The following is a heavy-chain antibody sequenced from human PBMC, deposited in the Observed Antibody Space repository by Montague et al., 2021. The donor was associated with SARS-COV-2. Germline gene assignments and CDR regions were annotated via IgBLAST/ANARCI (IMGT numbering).Heavy chain of an antibody. D-gene: IGHD3-10*01. CDR1: GVSSSRTTSY. V-gene: IGHV4-39*01. J-gene: IGHJ4*02. CDR3: ARRYGSAFDY. Sequence: SETLSLTCTVSGVSSSRTTSYWAWIRQPPGKGLEWLGSISYSGCTNYNSSLKSRVTISIDTSKNQFSLRLTSVSAADTAVYYCARRYGSAFDYWGQGTLVTVSS. CDR2: ISYSGCT.